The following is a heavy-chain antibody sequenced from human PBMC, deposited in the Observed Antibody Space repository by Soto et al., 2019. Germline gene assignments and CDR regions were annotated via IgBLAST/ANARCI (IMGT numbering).Heavy chain of an antibody. Sequence: QVQLQESGPGLVTPSQTLSLTCTVSGGSISSGDYYWSWIRQYPGKGLEWMAYIYYTGTTSYNPSLKNRVTISIDTSKNQFSLQLFSVTAADTAVYYCARDGGFNSGSYRFEYWGQGALVTVSS. J-gene: IGHJ4*02. V-gene: IGHV4-31*03. CDR1: GGSISSGDYY. CDR3: ARDGGFNSGSYRFEY. CDR2: IYYTGTT. D-gene: IGHD3-10*01.